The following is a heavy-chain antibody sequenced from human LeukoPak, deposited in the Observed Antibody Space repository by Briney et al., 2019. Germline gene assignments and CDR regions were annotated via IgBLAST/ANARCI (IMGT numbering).Heavy chain of an antibody. CDR3: AKWGDYDILTGYYDPDY. D-gene: IGHD3-9*01. CDR1: GFTFSNYD. Sequence: GGSLRLSCAASGFTFSNYDMNWVRQAPGKGLEWVSAISGRDDSTYYADSVKGRFTISRDTSKNTLFLQMNSLRAEDTAVYYCAKWGDYDILTGYYDPDYWGQGTLVTVSS. V-gene: IGHV3-23*01. CDR2: ISGRDDST. J-gene: IGHJ4*02.